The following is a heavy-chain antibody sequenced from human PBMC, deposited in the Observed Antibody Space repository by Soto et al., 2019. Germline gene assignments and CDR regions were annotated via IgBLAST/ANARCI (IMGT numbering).Heavy chain of an antibody. D-gene: IGHD1-1*01. CDR2: ISFDGSSQ. Sequence: ESGGGVVQPGRSLRLSCAASGFMFHAYGMHWVRQAPGNGLEWVSVISFDGSSQYYEESVNGRFTISRDNSKNTLYLQMDRLRAEDTAVYFCVKAGTMAGTGTTPRSFDIWGRGTMVTVSS. V-gene: IGHV3-30*18. J-gene: IGHJ3*02. CDR1: GFMFHAYG. CDR3: VKAGTMAGTGTTPRSFDI.